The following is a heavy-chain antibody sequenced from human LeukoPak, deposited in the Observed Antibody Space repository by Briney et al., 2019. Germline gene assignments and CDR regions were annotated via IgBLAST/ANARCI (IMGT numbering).Heavy chain of an antibody. J-gene: IGHJ5*01. D-gene: IGHD2-15*01. Sequence: GGSLRLSCAASGFTFSSYWMHWVRHAPGKGLVWVSRINSDGSGTIYADSVRGRFTISRDNAKNTLYLQVNSLRAEDTAVYYCARSEGKVAYDSWGQGTLVTVSS. V-gene: IGHV3-74*01. CDR2: INSDGSGT. CDR1: GFTFSSYW. CDR3: ARSEGKVAYDS.